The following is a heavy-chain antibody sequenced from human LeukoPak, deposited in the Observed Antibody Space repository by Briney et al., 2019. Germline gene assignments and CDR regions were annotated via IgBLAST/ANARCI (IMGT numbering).Heavy chain of an antibody. CDR2: IIPILGIA. CDR3: ARRTMNSGYDSQRYYYYYYGMDV. CDR1: GGTFSSYA. J-gene: IGHJ6*02. Sequence: ASVKVSCKASGGTFSSYAISWVRQAPGQGLEWMGRIIPILGIANYEQKFQARVTITADKSTSTAYMELSSLRSEDTAVYYCARRTMNSGYDSQRYYYYYYGMDVWGQGTTVTVSS. V-gene: IGHV1-69*04. D-gene: IGHD5-12*01.